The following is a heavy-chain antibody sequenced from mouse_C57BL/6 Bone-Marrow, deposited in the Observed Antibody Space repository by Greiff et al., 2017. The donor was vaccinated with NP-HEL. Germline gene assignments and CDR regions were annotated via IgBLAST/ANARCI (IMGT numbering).Heavy chain of an antibody. CDR2: IDPSDSYT. D-gene: IGHD1-1*01. J-gene: IGHJ4*01. CDR3: ARCYPSGAMDY. Sequence: QVQLKQPGAELVMPGASVKLSCKASGYTFTSYWMHWVKQRPGQGLEWIGEIDPSDSYTNYNQKFKGKSTLTVDKSSSTAYMQLSSLTSEDSAVYYCARCYPSGAMDYWGQGTSVTVSS. CDR1: GYTFTSYW. V-gene: IGHV1-69*01.